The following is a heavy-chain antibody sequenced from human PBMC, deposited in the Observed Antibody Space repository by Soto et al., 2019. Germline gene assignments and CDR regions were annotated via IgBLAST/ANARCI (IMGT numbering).Heavy chain of an antibody. Sequence: ASVKVSCKASGYTFTNYYMHWVRQAPGQGLEWMGIINSSGGSTSCAQKFQGRVTMTRDTSTNTVYMELRSLRSEDTAVYYCARGSGSSYYFDYWGQGALVTVSS. D-gene: IGHD6-13*01. J-gene: IGHJ4*02. V-gene: IGHV1-46*01. CDR1: GYTFTNYY. CDR2: INSSGGST. CDR3: ARGSGSSYYFDY.